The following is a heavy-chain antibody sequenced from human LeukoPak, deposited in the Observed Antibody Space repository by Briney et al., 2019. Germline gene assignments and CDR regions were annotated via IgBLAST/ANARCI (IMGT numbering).Heavy chain of an antibody. Sequence: GGSLRLPCAASGFTFSSYGMHWVRQDPGKGLEWVAVIWYGGSNKYYADSVKGRFTISRDNSKNTLYLQMNSLKTEDTAVYYCTTVKTYYDFWSGYLDAFDIWGQGTMVTVSS. V-gene: IGHV3-33*08. CDR3: TTVKTYYDFWSGYLDAFDI. D-gene: IGHD3-3*01. J-gene: IGHJ3*02. CDR1: GFTFSSYG. CDR2: IWYGGSNK.